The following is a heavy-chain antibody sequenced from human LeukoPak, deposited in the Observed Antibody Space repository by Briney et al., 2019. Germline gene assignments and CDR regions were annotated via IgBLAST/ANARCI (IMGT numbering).Heavy chain of an antibody. D-gene: IGHD3-10*01. Sequence: SETLSLTCTVSGGSISSSSYYWSWVRQSPGKGLECIVYIHYTGSTNYNPSLKSRFTISVETSKNQSSLKLKSVTAADTAVYYCARGGYYGSGNDFRFDPWGQGTLVTVSS. CDR1: GGSISSSSYY. J-gene: IGHJ5*02. CDR3: ARGGYYGSGNDFRFDP. CDR2: IHYTGST. V-gene: IGHV4-61*01.